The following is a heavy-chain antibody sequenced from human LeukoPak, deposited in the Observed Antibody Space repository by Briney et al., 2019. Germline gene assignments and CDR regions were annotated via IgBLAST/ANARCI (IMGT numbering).Heavy chain of an antibody. Sequence: SETLSLTCTVSGGSTSSYYWSWIRQPPGKGLEWIGYIYYSGSTNYNPSLKSRVTISVDTSKNQFSLKLSSVTAADTAVYYCARGGSTWYADYWGQGTLVTVSS. CDR1: GGSTSSYY. J-gene: IGHJ4*02. D-gene: IGHD6-13*01. CDR3: ARGGSTWYADY. CDR2: IYYSGST. V-gene: IGHV4-59*01.